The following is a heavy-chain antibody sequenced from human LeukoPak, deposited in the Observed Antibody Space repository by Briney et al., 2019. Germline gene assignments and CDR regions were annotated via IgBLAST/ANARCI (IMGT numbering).Heavy chain of an antibody. CDR2: VSPNSGDT. J-gene: IGHJ5*02. CDR3: ARMDCGDSDCRYNWFDP. Sequence: VASVKVSCKASGYTFTAYYMHWVRQATGQGLEWMGWVSPNSGDTGYAQKFQGRVTFSRNTSISTAYLELSSLRSDDTAVYYCARMDCGDSDCRYNWFDPWGQGTLVTVSS. D-gene: IGHD2-21*01. V-gene: IGHV1-8*03. CDR1: GYTFTAYY.